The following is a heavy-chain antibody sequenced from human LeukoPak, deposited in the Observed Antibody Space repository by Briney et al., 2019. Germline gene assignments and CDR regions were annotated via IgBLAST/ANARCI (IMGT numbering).Heavy chain of an antibody. Sequence: GGSLRLSCAASGFTFSDYYMSWVRQAPGKGLEWVSHISSRGSTIYYADSVKGRFTISRDNAKNSLYLQMNSLRVEDTAVYYCAREKGYSSSWYDYWGQGTLVTVSS. CDR2: ISSRGSTI. CDR1: GFTFSDYY. J-gene: IGHJ4*02. D-gene: IGHD6-13*01. CDR3: AREKGYSSSWYDY. V-gene: IGHV3-11*01.